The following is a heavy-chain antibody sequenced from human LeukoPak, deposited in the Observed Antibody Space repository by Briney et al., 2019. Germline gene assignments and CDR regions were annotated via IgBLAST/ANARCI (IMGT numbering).Heavy chain of an antibody. CDR1: GFIFNEHA. CDR3: AKERDYGPADY. D-gene: IGHD4/OR15-4a*01. J-gene: IGHJ4*02. CDR2: LSGSGSST. V-gene: IGHV3-23*01. Sequence: LPGGSLRLSCAASGFIFNEHAMSWVRQAPGKGLEWVSGLSGSGSSTDYADSVKGRFTVSRDNSKNTLFLQMNSLRAEDTAIYYCAKERDYGPADYWGQGTLVTVSS.